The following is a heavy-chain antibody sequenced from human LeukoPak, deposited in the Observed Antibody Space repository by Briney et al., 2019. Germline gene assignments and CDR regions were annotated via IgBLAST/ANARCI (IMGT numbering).Heavy chain of an antibody. CDR2: INPSGGST. D-gene: IGHD4-17*01. Sequence: ASVKVSCKASGYTFTSYYMHWVRQAPGQGLEWMGIINPSGGSTSYAQKFQGRVTMTRDTSTSTVYMELSSLRSEDTAVYYCARVFYGDYIAWYYFDYWGQGTLVTVSS. V-gene: IGHV1-46*03. CDR1: GYTFTSYY. CDR3: ARVFYGDYIAWYYFDY. J-gene: IGHJ4*02.